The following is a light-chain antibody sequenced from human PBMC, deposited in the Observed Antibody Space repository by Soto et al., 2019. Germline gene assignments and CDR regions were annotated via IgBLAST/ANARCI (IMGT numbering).Light chain of an antibody. J-gene: IGLJ3*02. CDR3: QSHDSSLNSWV. V-gene: IGLV1-40*01. CDR2: GNT. CDR1: SSNIWAGYD. Sequence: QSVLTQPPSMSGAPGQRVTISCTGSSSNIWAGYDVHWYQHLPGTAPKLLIYGNTNRPSGVPDRFSGSKSGTSASLAITGLQAEDEADYYCQSHDSSLNSWVFGGGTKLTVL.